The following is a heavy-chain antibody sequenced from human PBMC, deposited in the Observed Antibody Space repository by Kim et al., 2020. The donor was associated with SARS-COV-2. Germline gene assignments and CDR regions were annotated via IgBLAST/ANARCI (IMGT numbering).Heavy chain of an antibody. J-gene: IGHJ4*02. CDR1: GFSFDAYA. Sequence: GGSLRLSCAASGFSFDAYAMHWVRQAPGKGLEWVSGISWNRGPIVYADSVKGRFTISRDNTKNSLYLKMNSLRAEDTSLYYCARRSVGDDTEYDYWGQGTLVTVSS. CDR3: ARRSVGDDTEYDY. V-gene: IGHV3-9*01. CDR2: ISWNRGPI. D-gene: IGHD3-22*01.